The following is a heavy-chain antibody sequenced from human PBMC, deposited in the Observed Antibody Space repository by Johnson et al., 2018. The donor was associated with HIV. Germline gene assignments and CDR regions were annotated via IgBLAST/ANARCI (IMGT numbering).Heavy chain of an antibody. CDR2: INWNGGSI. J-gene: IGHJ3*02. CDR3: ARGGARPYDAFDI. Sequence: VQLVESGGGVARPGGSLRLSCVASGFTFDDYGMSWVRQAPGKGLEWVSGINWNGGSIHYADSVKGRFTISRDNAKKSLYLQMNSLRAEDTALYHCARGGARPYDAFDIWGQGTMVTVSS. D-gene: IGHD3-16*01. V-gene: IGHV3-20*01. CDR1: GFTFDDYG.